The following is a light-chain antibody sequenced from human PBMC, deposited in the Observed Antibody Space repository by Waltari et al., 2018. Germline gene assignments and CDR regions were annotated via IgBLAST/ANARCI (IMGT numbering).Light chain of an antibody. CDR1: QIFSSSY. J-gene: IGKJ4*01. CDR2: GAS. CDR3: QQYASSPLT. V-gene: IGKV3-20*01. Sequence: EIVLTQSPCTLSLSPGERATLSCRASQIFSSSYLTWYQQKPGQAPRLLIYGASSRATGIPDRFSGSGSGTDFTLTISRLEPEDFAVYYCQQYASSPLTFGGGTKVEIK.